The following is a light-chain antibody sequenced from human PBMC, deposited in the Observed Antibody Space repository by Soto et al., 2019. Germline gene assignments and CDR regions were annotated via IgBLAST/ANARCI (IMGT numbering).Light chain of an antibody. Sequence: QSALTPPAPVSGSPGPSITLSCPGNSSDVGSYNLVSWYQQHPGKAPKLMIYEVSKRPSGVSNRFSGSKSGNTASLTISGLQAEDEADYYCCSYAGSSTYVFGTGDQGHRP. CDR1: SSDVGSYNL. V-gene: IGLV2-23*02. J-gene: IGLJ1*01. CDR2: EVS. CDR3: CSYAGSSTYV.